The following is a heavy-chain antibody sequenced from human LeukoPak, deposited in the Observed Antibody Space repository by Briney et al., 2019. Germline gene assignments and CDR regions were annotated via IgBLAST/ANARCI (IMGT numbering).Heavy chain of an antibody. D-gene: IGHD2-15*01. Sequence: GGSLRLSCATSGFNFFNYNMNWVRQAPGKGLEWISHISSTSSTIKYADSVKGRFTISRDNAKNSLHLQMNSLRAEDTAVYYWARPRSGGTWFFDYWGQGTLVTVSS. CDR3: ARPRSGGTWFFDY. CDR1: GFNFFNYN. CDR2: ISSTSSTI. V-gene: IGHV3-48*04. J-gene: IGHJ4*02.